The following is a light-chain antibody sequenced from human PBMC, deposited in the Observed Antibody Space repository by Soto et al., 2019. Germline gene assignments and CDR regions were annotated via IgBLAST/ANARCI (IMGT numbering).Light chain of an antibody. Sequence: QSALTQPASVSDSPGQSITISCTGTSSDVGGSNFVSWYQQHPGKPPKLIIYDVANRPSGVSNRFSGSKSGSTASLIISRLQTEDEADYYCVSYTSSTTYXFGTGTKLTVL. J-gene: IGLJ1*01. CDR1: SSDVGGSNF. CDR2: DVA. V-gene: IGLV2-14*03. CDR3: VSYTSSTTYX.